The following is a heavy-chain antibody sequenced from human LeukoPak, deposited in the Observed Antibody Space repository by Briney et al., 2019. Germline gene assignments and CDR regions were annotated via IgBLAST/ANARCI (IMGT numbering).Heavy chain of an antibody. CDR1: GGSLSFTDW. CDR2: IYYSGST. Sequence: NPSGTLSLTCDVSGGSLSFTDWLNWVRQTPGKGLEWIGEIYYSGSTNYNPSLKSRVTISVDTSKNQFSLKLSSVTAADTAVYYCARHPIFGGTNVYAFDYWGQGTLVTVSS. J-gene: IGHJ4*02. CDR3: ARHPIFGGTNVYAFDY. V-gene: IGHV4-4*02. D-gene: IGHD2-8*01.